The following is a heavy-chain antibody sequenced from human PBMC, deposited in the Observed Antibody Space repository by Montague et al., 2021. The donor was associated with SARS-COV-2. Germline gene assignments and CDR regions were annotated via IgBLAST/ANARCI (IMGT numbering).Heavy chain of an antibody. V-gene: IGHV4-39*01. Sequence: SETLSLTCTVSGGSVSRISSHWGWIRQPPGKGLEYIGSFYYAGGTQYNPSLKSRVTISVDTSNDQFSLKMNSVTAADRAVYFCARLYGSSFCYWGQGTLVTVSS. D-gene: IGHD4-17*01. J-gene: IGHJ4*02. CDR1: GGSVSRISSH. CDR3: ARLYGSSFCY. CDR2: FYYAGGT.